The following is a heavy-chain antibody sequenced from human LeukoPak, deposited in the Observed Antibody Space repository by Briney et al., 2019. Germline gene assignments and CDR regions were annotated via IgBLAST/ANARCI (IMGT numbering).Heavy chain of an antibody. Sequence: ASVKVSCKASGYTFTSYGISWVRQAPGQGLEWMGWISAYNGNTNYAQKLQGRVIMTTDTSTSTAYMELRSLRSDDTAVYYCARDQSVGSSNWFDYWGQGTLVTVSS. CDR3: ARDQSVGSSNWFDY. D-gene: IGHD1-26*01. CDR2: ISAYNGNT. V-gene: IGHV1-18*01. J-gene: IGHJ5*01. CDR1: GYTFTSYG.